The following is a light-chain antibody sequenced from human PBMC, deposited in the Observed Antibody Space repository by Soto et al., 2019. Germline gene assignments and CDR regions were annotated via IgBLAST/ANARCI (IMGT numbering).Light chain of an antibody. CDR1: QSVDRNY. CDR2: GAS. J-gene: IGKJ1*01. CDR3: HQFASTPRT. V-gene: IGKV3-20*01. Sequence: EIVLTQSPGTLSLSPGESATLSCRASQSVDRNYLAWYQQKPGQAPRLLIYGASSRATGIPPRFSGSGSGTGFVLTISGLEPEDFAVYYCHQFASTPRTFGQGTKVESK.